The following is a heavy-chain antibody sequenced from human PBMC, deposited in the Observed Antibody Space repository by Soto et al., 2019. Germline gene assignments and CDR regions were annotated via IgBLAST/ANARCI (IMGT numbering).Heavy chain of an antibody. CDR2: INAGNGNT. V-gene: IGHV1-3*01. CDR3: ARFRMYYYGSSGYAGALDF. Sequence: QVQLVQSGAEVKKPGASVKVSCKASGYTFTSYAMHWVRQAPGQRLEWMGWINAGNGNTKFAQNFQGRVTITRDTSASTAYMELSRLTSEDTAVYYCARFRMYYYGSSGYAGALDFWGQGTMVTVSS. J-gene: IGHJ3*01. D-gene: IGHD3-22*01. CDR1: GYTFTSYA.